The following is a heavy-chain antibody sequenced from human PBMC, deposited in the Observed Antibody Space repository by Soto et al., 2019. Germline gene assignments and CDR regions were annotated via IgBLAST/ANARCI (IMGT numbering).Heavy chain of an antibody. J-gene: IGHJ5*02. CDR1: CGSVSIGDYL. V-gene: IGHV4-30-4*01. CDR2: IHDSGNT. D-gene: IGHD4-17*01. CDR3: ARARGGDSGDYASLFDR. Sequence: SETLSLTCTVFCGSVSIGDYLWSWIRQRPGKGLEWIGYIHDSGNTYYNPSLKSRVTISLDTSKNQFSLEVTSMTAADTAVYFCARARGGDSGDYASLFDRWGQGNLVTVSS.